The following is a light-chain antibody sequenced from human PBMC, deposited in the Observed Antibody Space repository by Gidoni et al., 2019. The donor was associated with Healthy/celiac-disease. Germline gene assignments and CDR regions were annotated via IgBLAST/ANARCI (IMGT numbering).Light chain of an antibody. J-gene: IGLJ3*02. Sequence: QSVLTQPPSASGTPGQRVPISCSGSSSNIGGNYVYWYQQLPGTAPKLLIYRNNQRPSGVPDRFSGSKSGTSASLAISGLRSEGEADYYCAAWDDSLSGPVFGGGTKLTVL. CDR2: RNN. CDR1: SSNIGGNY. CDR3: AAWDDSLSGPV. V-gene: IGLV1-47*01.